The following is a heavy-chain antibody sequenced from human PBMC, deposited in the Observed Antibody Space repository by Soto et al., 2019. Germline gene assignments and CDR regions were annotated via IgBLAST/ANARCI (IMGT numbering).Heavy chain of an antibody. J-gene: IGHJ4*02. D-gene: IGHD6-6*01. CDR2: ISSNTGNT. V-gene: IGHV1-18*04. CDR3: AREFRNGLMARHLAY. CDR1: GNTQNHFG. Sequence: QVQLVQSGSEVMKPGASVKVSCKASGNTQNHFGISWLRQAPGQGLEWMGWISSNTGNTHSAEHLQGILTLTTDTSASPTSMELRRLSSDDPAVYLWAREFRNGLMARHLAYWCQGTRVSGPS.